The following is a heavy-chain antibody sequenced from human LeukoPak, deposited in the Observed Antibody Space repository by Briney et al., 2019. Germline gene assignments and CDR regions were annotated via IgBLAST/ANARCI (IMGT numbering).Heavy chain of an antibody. CDR3: ARGPSGGNGFSY. V-gene: IGHV1/OR15-1*01. Sequence: ASVKVSCKASGYIFTDYYMHWVRQAPGQELGWMGRINPNSGGTNYAQKFQGRGTMTSDTSISTAYTELSSLRSEDTATYYCARGPSGGNGFSYWGLGTLVTVSS. J-gene: IGHJ4*02. CDR2: INPNSGGT. CDR1: GYIFTDYY. D-gene: IGHD2-15*01.